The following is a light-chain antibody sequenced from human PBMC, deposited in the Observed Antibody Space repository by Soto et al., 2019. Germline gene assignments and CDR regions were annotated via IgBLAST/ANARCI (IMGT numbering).Light chain of an antibody. CDR1: SSDLGGYNY. Sequence: QSALTQPRSVSGSPGQSVTISCSGTSSDLGGYNYVSWYQHHPGKAPKLMIYDVTLRPSGVPDRFSGSKSGNTASLTVSGLQAEDEADYYCSSYAGRTLYVFGTGTKVTVL. V-gene: IGLV2-11*01. CDR3: SSYAGRTLYV. CDR2: DVT. J-gene: IGLJ1*01.